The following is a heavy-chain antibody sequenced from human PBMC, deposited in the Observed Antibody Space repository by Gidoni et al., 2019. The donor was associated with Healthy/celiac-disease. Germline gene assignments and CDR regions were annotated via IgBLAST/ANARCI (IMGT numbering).Heavy chain of an antibody. Sequence: LQLQESGPGLVKPSETLSLTFTVSGGSISASDSYWGWIRQSPGKGLGWIGNIFYTGTTDYNPSLKSRVTISVDRSKNQFGLKLKFVTAADTGVYYCARSRLDPGGRMDVWGKGTTVGVSS. V-gene: IGHV4-39*01. CDR2: IFYTGTT. D-gene: IGHD3-10*01. CDR3: ARSRLDPGGRMDV. CDR1: GGSISASDSY. J-gene: IGHJ6*03.